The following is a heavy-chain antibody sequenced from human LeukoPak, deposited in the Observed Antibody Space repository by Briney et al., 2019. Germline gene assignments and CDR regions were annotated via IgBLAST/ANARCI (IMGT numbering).Heavy chain of an antibody. CDR2: IYTNGST. CDR3: ARGFDY. J-gene: IGHJ4*02. V-gene: IGHV4-61*02. CDR1: GGSISSGYYY. Sequence: SQTLSLTCTVSGGSISSGYYYWSWIRQPAGKGLEWIGRIYTNGSTNYSPSLKSRVTISVDTSKNQFSLKLSSVTAADTAVYYCARGFDYWGQGTLVTVSS.